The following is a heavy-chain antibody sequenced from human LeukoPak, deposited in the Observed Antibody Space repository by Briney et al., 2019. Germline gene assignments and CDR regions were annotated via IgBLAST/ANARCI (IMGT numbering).Heavy chain of an antibody. V-gene: IGHV4-59*08. Sequence: SETLSLTCTVSGGSISSYYWSWIRQPPGKGLEWIGYVDYGGRTKYSPSLKSRVTISVDTSKYQFSLEVSSVTAADTAVYYCATNIPTPTTSPPLGYWGQGTLVTVSS. J-gene: IGHJ4*02. D-gene: IGHD1-26*01. CDR1: GGSISSYY. CDR3: ATNIPTPTTSPPLGY. CDR2: VDYGGRT.